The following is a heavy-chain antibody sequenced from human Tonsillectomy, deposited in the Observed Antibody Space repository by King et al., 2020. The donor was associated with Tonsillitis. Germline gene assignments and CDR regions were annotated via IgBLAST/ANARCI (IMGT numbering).Heavy chain of an antibody. CDR2: IKGDGREI. D-gene: IGHD3-16*01. J-gene: IGHJ4*02. CDR1: GFTFSSSW. V-gene: IGHV3-7*01. Sequence: VQLVESGGGLVQPGGSLRLSCAGSGFTFSSSWSNWVRQTPGGGLEWVGNIKGDGREIYYVDSVRDRFTISRDNAKNSLYLQLNNLRAEDTAVYYCTIGHYGRWGQGTLVTVSS. CDR3: TIGHYGR.